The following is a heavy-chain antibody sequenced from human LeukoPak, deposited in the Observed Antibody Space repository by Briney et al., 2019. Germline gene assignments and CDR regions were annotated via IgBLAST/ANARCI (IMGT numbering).Heavy chain of an antibody. D-gene: IGHD6-13*01. J-gene: IGHJ6*03. V-gene: IGHV1-69*06. CDR1: GCTFSSYA. CDR2: IIPIFGTA. CDR3: ARAHSSSWYYMDV. Sequence: SVKVSCKASGCTFSSYAISWVRQAPGQGLEWMGRIIPIFGTANYAQKFQGRVTITADKSTSTAYMELSSLRSEDTAVYYCARAHSSSWYYMDVWGKGTTVTVSS.